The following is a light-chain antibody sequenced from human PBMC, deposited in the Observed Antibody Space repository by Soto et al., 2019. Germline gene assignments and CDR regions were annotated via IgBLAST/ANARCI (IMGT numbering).Light chain of an antibody. Sequence: QSVLTQPASVSGSPGQSITLSCSGTSSDVGGYNYVSWYQQHPGKAPKLMIYEVSNRPSGVSNRFSGSKSANTASLTISGLQAEDEAAYHCSSYTTSSIWVFGGGTKLTVL. J-gene: IGLJ3*02. CDR2: EVS. CDR3: SSYTTSSIWV. V-gene: IGLV2-14*01. CDR1: SSDVGGYNY.